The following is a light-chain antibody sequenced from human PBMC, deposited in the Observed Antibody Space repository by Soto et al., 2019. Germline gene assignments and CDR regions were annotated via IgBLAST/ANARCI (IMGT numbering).Light chain of an antibody. CDR3: CSYAGSYTLV. V-gene: IGLV2-11*01. CDR1: SSDVGGYHY. J-gene: IGLJ2*01. CDR2: DVN. Sequence: QSALTQPRSVSGSPGQSVTLSCTGTSSDVGGYHYVSWYQHHPGKAPKIIIYDVNKRPSGVPDRFSGSKSGNTASLTISGLQTEDEADCYCCSYAGSYTLVFGGGTQLTVL.